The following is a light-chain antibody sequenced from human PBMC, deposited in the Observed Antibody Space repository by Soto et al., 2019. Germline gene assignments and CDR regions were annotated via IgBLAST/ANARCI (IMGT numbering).Light chain of an antibody. CDR1: KNDSGVYDF. Sequence: QSVLTQPPSASRSPGQSVTISCTGTKNDSGVYDFVSWYQHHPGKAPRLIIYEVVQRPSGVPDRFSGSKSGNTASRTVSGLQAADEADYFCKSYAGSNTYVFGSGTKLTVL. J-gene: IGLJ1*01. V-gene: IGLV2-8*02. CDR3: KSYAGSNTYV. CDR2: EVV.